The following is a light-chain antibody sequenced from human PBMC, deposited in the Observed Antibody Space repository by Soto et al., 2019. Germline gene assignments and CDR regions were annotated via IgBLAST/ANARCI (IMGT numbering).Light chain of an antibody. CDR3: SSYTGSSTLVV. J-gene: IGLJ2*01. Sequence: QSALTQPASVSGSPGQSITISCTGTSSDVGGHNYVSWYQQHPGKVPRLIIYDVNSRPSGVSNRFSGFKSDNTASLTISGLQAEDGADYYCSSYTGSSTLVVFGGGTKVTVL. CDR2: DVN. V-gene: IGLV2-14*03. CDR1: SSDVGGHNY.